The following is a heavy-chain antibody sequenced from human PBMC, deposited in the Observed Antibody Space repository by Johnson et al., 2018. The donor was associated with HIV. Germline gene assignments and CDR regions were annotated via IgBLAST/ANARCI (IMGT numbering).Heavy chain of an antibody. CDR2: IRFDGNEK. CDR1: GFTFSSYA. Sequence: QVQLVESGGGVVQPGRSLRLSCAASGFTFSSYAMHWVRQAPGKGLEWVAFIRFDGNEKYVADSVKGRFTISRDNSRDSLSLQMNSLRAEDTAVYYCAKVADPYCGGDCYSGLFACDIWGHGTMVTVSS. D-gene: IGHD2-21*02. CDR3: AKVADPYCGGDCYSGLFACDI. V-gene: IGHV3-30-3*01. J-gene: IGHJ3*02.